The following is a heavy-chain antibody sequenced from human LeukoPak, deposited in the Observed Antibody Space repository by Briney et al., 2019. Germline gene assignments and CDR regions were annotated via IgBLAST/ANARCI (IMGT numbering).Heavy chain of an antibody. Sequence: GGSLRLSCVASGFTFSSYGMHWVRQAPGKGLEWVAVIWYDGSNKYYADSVKGRFTISRDNSKNTLYLQMNSLRAEDTAVYYCARSDSSGWYLVYSDYWGQGTLVTVSS. J-gene: IGHJ4*02. CDR1: GFTFSSYG. V-gene: IGHV3-33*01. CDR3: ARSDSSGWYLVYSDY. D-gene: IGHD6-19*01. CDR2: IWYDGSNK.